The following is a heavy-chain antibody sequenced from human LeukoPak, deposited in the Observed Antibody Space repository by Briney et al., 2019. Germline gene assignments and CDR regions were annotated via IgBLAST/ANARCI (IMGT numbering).Heavy chain of an antibody. V-gene: IGHV1-2*02. CDR1: GYTFTGYY. J-gene: IGHJ4*02. CDR3: ARDRGQQLEHFDY. D-gene: IGHD6-13*01. Sequence: ASVKVSCKASGYTFTGYYMHWVRQAPGQGLEWMGWINPNSGGTNYAQRFQGRVTMTRDTSISTAYMELSRLRSDDTAVYYCARDRGQQLEHFDYWGQGTLVTVSS. CDR2: INPNSGGT.